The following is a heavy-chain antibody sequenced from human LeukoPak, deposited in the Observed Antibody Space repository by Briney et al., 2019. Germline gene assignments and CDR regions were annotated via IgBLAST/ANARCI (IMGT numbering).Heavy chain of an antibody. CDR1: GGSISTYY. CDR2: IYYSGST. J-gene: IGHJ4*02. V-gene: IGHV4-59*01. CDR3: ARGSGWYGYYFDY. D-gene: IGHD6-19*01. Sequence: SETLSLTCTVSGGSISTYYWSWIRQPPGKGLEWIGYIYYSGSTNYNPSLKSRVTISVDTSKNQFSLKLSSVTAADTAVYYCARGSGWYGYYFDYWGQGTLVTVSS.